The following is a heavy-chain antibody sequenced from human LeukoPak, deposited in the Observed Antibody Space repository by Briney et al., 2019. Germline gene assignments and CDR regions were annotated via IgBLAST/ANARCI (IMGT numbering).Heavy chain of an antibody. J-gene: IGHJ4*02. Sequence: GGSLRLSCAASGFTFSSYAMHWVRQAPGKGPEWVAVISYDGSNKYYADSVKGRFTISRDNSKNTLYLQMNSLRAEDTAVYYCARDLAYSRLDYWGQGMLVTVSS. CDR2: ISYDGSNK. CDR1: GFTFSSYA. V-gene: IGHV3-30-3*01. CDR3: ARDLAYSRLDY. D-gene: IGHD5-18*01.